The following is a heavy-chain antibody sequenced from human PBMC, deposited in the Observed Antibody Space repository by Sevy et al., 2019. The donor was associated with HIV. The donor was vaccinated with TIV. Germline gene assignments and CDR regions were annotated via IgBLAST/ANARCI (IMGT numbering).Heavy chain of an antibody. CDR1: GFTFSNAW. CDR3: TTGYSGYDDHHY. V-gene: IGHV3-15*01. J-gene: IGHJ4*02. D-gene: IGHD5-12*01. CDR2: IKSKTDGGTT. Sequence: GGSLRLSCAASGFTFSNAWMSWVRQAPGKGLEWVGRIKSKTDGGTTDYAAPVKGRFTISRDDSKNTLYLQMNSLKTEDTAVYYCTTGYSGYDDHHYWGQGTLVTVSS.